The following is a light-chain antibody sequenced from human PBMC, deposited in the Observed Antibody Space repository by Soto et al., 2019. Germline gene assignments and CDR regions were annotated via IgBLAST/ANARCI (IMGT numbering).Light chain of an antibody. J-gene: IGLJ2*01. CDR2: EVS. CDR3: SSYTTSTSIIL. Sequence: QSVLTQPASVSGSPGQSITISCTGTSSDIGNYDFVSWYQQVPGTAPKAMIYEVSSRPSGVSNRFSGAKSGNTASLTISGLQAEDEDYYYCSSYTTSTSIILFGGGTKLTVL. CDR1: SSDIGNYDF. V-gene: IGLV2-14*01.